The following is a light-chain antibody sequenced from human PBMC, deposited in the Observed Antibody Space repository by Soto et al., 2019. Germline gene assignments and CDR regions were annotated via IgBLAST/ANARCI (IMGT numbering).Light chain of an antibody. CDR2: DAS. CDR1: QSVSSSY. J-gene: IGKJ1*01. V-gene: IGKV3-20*01. CDR3: QHYGSSRT. Sequence: EIVLTQSPGTLSLSPGERATLSCRASQSVSSSYLAWYQQKPGQAPRLLIYDASSRATGIPDRFSGSGSGTDFTLTISSLEPEDFAVYYCQHYGSSRTFGQGTKVDIK.